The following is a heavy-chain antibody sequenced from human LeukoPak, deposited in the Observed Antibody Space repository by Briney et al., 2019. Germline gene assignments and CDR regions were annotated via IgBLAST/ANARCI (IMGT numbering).Heavy chain of an antibody. CDR2: ISGSGGST. Sequence: GGSLRLSCAASGFTFSSYAMSWVRQAPGKGLEWVSAISGSGGSTYYADSVKGRFTISRDNSKNTLYLQMNSLRAEDTAVYYCARDLRYFDWLLPHYFDYWGQGTLVNVSS. D-gene: IGHD3-9*01. CDR1: GFTFSSYA. CDR3: ARDLRYFDWLLPHYFDY. V-gene: IGHV3-23*01. J-gene: IGHJ4*02.